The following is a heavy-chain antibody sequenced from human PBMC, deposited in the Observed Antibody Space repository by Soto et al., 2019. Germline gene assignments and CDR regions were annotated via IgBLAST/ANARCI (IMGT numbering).Heavy chain of an antibody. V-gene: IGHV3-33*01. CDR2: IWYDGSNK. Sequence: GGSLRLSCAASGFTSSGYGMHWVRQAPGKGLEWVAVIWYDGSNKYYADSVKGRFTISRDNSKNTLYLQMNSLRAEDTAVYYCARTAAGTRAEYFQHWGQGTLVTVSS. CDR1: GFTSSGYG. CDR3: ARTAAGTRAEYFQH. J-gene: IGHJ1*01. D-gene: IGHD6-13*01.